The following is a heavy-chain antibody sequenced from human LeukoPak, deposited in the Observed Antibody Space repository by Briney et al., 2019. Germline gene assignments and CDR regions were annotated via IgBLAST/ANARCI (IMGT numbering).Heavy chain of an antibody. V-gene: IGHV5-51*01. CDR3: ASQRAGRDYYDSSGYSWRAFDV. CDR1: GYSFTSYW. CDR2: IYPGDSDT. D-gene: IGHD3-22*01. Sequence: GESPKISCKGSGYSFTSYWIGWVRQMPGKGLEWMGIIYPGDSDTRYSPSFQGQVTISADKSISTAYLQWSSLKASDTAMYYCASQRAGRDYYDSSGYSWRAFDVWGQGTMVTVSS. J-gene: IGHJ3*01.